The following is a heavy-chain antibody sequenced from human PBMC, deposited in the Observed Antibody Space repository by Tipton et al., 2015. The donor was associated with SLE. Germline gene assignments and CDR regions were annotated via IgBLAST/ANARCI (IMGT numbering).Heavy chain of an antibody. J-gene: IGHJ6*03. CDR2: IYCGGSST. D-gene: IGHD3-3*01. Sequence: SLRLSCAASSNYAMSWVRQAPGKGLEWVSGIYCGGSSTFYADSVKGRFTISRDNSKNTLYLQMNSLRAEDTAVYYCARSLVWSGYYGYMDVWGKGTTVTVSS. CDR3: ARSLVWSGYYGYMDV. CDR1: SNYA. V-gene: IGHV3-23*03.